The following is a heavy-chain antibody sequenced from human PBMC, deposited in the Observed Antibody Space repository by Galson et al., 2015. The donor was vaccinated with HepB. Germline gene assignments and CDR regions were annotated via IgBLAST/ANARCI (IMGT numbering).Heavy chain of an antibody. D-gene: IGHD2-2*02. CDR2: FDPEDGET. CDR3: ATSRIVGVPAAIPVGAFDI. V-gene: IGHV1-24*01. Sequence: SVKVSCKVSGYTLTELSMHWVRQAPGKGLEWMGGFDPEDGETIYAQKFQGRVTMTEDTSTDTAYMELSSLRSEDTAVYYCATSRIVGVPAAIPVGAFDIWGQGTMVTVSS. CDR1: GYTLTELS. J-gene: IGHJ3*02.